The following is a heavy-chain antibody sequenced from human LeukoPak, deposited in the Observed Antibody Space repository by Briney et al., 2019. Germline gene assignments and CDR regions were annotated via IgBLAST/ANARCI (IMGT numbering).Heavy chain of an antibody. CDR1: GGSISSVPYS. D-gene: IGHD5-12*01. V-gene: IGHV4-61*01. CDR3: ARHPTGYGTFHY. J-gene: IGHJ4*02. CDR2: VDYSGST. Sequence: PSETLSLTCAVSGGSISSVPYSWSWIRQSPGKGLEWIGYVDYSGSTNYNPSLKSRVTISVDTSKNQFSLKLTSVTAADTAVYYCARHPTGYGTFHYWGQGTLVTVSS.